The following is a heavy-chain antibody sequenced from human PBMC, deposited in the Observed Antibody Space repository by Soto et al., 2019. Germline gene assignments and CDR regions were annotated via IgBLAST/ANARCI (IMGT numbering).Heavy chain of an antibody. CDR2: ISYDGSNK. J-gene: IGHJ4*02. Sequence: QVQLVESGGGVVQPGRSLRLSCAASGFTFSSYGMHWVRQAPGKGLEWVAVISYDGSNKYYADSVKGRFTISRDNSKNPLYLQMNSLRAEDTAVYYCAMARGVVATTSFDYWGQGTLVTVSS. CDR3: AMARGVVATTSFDY. V-gene: IGHV3-30*03. CDR1: GFTFSSYG. D-gene: IGHD5-12*01.